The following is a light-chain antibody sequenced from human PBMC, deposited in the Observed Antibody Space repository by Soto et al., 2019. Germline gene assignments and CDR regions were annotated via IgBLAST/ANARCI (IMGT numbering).Light chain of an antibody. Sequence: EIVMTQSPGTLSVSPGERASLSCRASQSLSSNLAWYQQKPGQAPRLLIYGASSRATGSPARFSGSGSGTDFTLTISSLQSEDFAVYYCQQYYHWPWTFGQGTKVEIK. V-gene: IGKV3-15*01. J-gene: IGKJ1*01. CDR3: QQYYHWPWT. CDR2: GAS. CDR1: QSLSSN.